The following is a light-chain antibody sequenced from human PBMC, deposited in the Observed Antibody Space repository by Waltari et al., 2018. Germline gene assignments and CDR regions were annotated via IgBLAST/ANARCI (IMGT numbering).Light chain of an antibody. CDR3: QQYNNWPPWT. CDR2: DAS. J-gene: IGKJ1*01. V-gene: IGKV3-15*01. CDR1: QSVGNA. Sequence: EIVMAQSPATLSVSPGERATLSCRASQSVGNALAWYQQKPGQGPRLLLYDASTRAADIPARFSGSGSGTEFTLTISSMQSEDFALYYCQQYNNWPPWTFGQGTKVEIK.